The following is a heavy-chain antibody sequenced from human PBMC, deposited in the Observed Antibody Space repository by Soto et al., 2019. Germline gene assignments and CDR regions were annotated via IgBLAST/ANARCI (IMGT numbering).Heavy chain of an antibody. CDR1: GFTFSSYA. V-gene: IGHV3-30-3*01. J-gene: IGHJ4*02. D-gene: IGHD1-7*01. CDR2: ISYDGSNK. Sequence: GESLRLSCAASGFTFSSYAMHWVRQAPGKGLEWVAVISYDGSNKYYADSVKGRFTISRDNSKNTLYLQMNSLRAEDTAVYYCARDAIHFIFLDLTWNYLVSLGQGLLVPVPS. CDR3: ARDAIHFIFLDLTWNYLVS.